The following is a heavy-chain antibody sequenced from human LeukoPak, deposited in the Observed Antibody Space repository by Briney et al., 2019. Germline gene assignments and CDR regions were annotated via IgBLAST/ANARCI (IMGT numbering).Heavy chain of an antibody. V-gene: IGHV5-51*01. Sequence: GESLKISCKGSGYTFTRHWIGWVRQMPGKGLEWMGIIYPGDSDTRYSPSFQGQVTFSADKSISTAYLQWSSLKASDTAIYYCARRPEAARREYYFDYWGQGTLVTASS. CDR1: GYTFTRHW. J-gene: IGHJ4*02. CDR3: ARRPEAARREYYFDY. D-gene: IGHD6-6*01. CDR2: IYPGDSDT.